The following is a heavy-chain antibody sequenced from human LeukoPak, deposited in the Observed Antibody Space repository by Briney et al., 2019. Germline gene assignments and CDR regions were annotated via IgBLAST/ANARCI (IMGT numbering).Heavy chain of an antibody. CDR1: EFTFSSYD. J-gene: IGHJ4*02. D-gene: IGHD6-13*01. Sequence: GGSLRLSCAASEFTFSSYDMHWVRQGTGKGLEWVSAIDTAGYTYYPGSVKGRFTISRENAKNSSYLQMNSLRAGDTAVYYCSRVNPEAEGFDYWGQGTLVTVSS. CDR3: SRVNPEAEGFDY. V-gene: IGHV3-13*01. CDR2: IDTAGYT.